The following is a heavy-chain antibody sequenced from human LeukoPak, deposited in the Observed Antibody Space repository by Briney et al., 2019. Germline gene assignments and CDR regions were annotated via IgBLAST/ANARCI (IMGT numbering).Heavy chain of an antibody. CDR1: GYTFTSYY. Sequence: ASVKVSCKASGYTFTSYYMHWVRQAPGQGLEWMGIINPSGGSTSYAQKFQGRVTMTRDMSTSTVYMELSSLRSEDTAVYYCASQYPDYYGSGSPFDYWGQGTLVTVSS. CDR3: ASQYPDYYGSGSPFDY. CDR2: INPSGGST. V-gene: IGHV1-46*01. J-gene: IGHJ4*02. D-gene: IGHD3-10*01.